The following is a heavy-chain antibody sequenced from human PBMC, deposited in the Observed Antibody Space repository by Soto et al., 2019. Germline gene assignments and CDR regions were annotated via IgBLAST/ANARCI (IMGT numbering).Heavy chain of an antibody. Sequence: SVKVSCKPSGDTFTTYAISWVRQAPGQGLEWIGWIIPTFGTTSYAQKFQARVTITADKSTSTAYMEMRSLTSEDTAVYYCASHYFGSGNYFWFDPWGQGTLVTVSS. J-gene: IGHJ5*02. CDR3: ASHYFGSGNYFWFDP. CDR2: IIPTFGTT. CDR1: GDTFTTYA. V-gene: IGHV1-69*06. D-gene: IGHD3-10*01.